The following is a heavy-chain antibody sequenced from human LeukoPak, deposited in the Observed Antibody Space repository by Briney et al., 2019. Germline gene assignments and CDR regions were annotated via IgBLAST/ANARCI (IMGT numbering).Heavy chain of an antibody. CDR2: ISTYSGNT. CDR1: GYTFTSNG. Sequence: ASVKVSCKASGYTFTSNGISWVRQAPGQGLEWMGWISTYSGNTNYAQKLQGRVTMTTDTSTSTAYMELRSLRSDDTAVYYCAREFRSGSYSEFDYWGQGTLVTVSS. V-gene: IGHV1-18*01. J-gene: IGHJ4*02. D-gene: IGHD1-26*01. CDR3: AREFRSGSYSEFDY.